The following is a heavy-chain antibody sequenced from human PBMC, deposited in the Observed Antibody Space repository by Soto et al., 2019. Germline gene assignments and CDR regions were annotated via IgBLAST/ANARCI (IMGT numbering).Heavy chain of an antibody. Sequence: EVQLLESGGGLVQPGGSLRLSCTASGLPHSSFAMMWVRQAPGKGLECVSGIYGSGRGIEYADSVKGRFTISRDNSKNTVERQMTDLRADDTAVYYCAKDAVYNDGLWLMDHWGQGTQVTVSS. CDR3: AKDAVYNDGLWLMDH. CDR1: GLPHSSFA. CDR2: IYGSGRGI. D-gene: IGHD2-21*01. V-gene: IGHV3-23*05. J-gene: IGHJ4*02.